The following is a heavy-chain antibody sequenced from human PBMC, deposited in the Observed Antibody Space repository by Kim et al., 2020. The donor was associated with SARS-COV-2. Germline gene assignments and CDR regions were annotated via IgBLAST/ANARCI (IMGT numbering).Heavy chain of an antibody. V-gene: IGHV3-30*07. CDR3: ARDFYPYGRGWHVPDY. D-gene: IGHD6-19*01. J-gene: IGHJ4*02. Sequence: SVKGRYPISRDSSKNTLYLQMSSLRAEATAVYYCARDFYPYGRGWHVPDYWGQGTLVTVSS.